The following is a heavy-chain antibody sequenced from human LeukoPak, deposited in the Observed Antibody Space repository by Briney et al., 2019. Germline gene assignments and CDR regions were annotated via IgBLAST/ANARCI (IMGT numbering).Heavy chain of an antibody. CDR1: GYTFTSYD. Sequence: SVKVSCKASGYTFTSYDINWVRQAPGQGLEWMGRIIPNFGAAKYAQRFQGRLTFSTGASPSTVYMELSSLTSEDTAVYYCARGSAFDIWGQGTMVTVSS. CDR3: ARGSAFDI. CDR2: IIPNFGAA. J-gene: IGHJ3*02. V-gene: IGHV1-69*05.